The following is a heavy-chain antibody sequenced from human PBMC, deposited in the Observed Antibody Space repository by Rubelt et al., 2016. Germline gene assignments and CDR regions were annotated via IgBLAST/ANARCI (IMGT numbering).Heavy chain of an antibody. CDR1: GFAFNTYA. J-gene: IGHJ5*02. Sequence: EYGGGLVQPGGSLRLSCAASGFAFNTYAMSWVRQAPGKGLEWVSAISASGGTTYYADSVRGRFTISRDNSKNTLYLQVTSLRAEDTAVYYCAKARPGSTGWLNWFDPWGQGTLVTVSS. CDR3: AKARPGSTGWLNWFDP. V-gene: IGHV3-23*01. D-gene: IGHD6-19*01. CDR2: ISASGGTT.